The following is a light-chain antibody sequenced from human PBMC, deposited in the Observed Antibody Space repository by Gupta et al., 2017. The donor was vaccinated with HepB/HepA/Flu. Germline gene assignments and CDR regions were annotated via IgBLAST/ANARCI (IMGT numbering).Light chain of an antibody. J-gene: IGKJ4*01. CDR1: QNLDRY. CDR2: MAS. V-gene: IGKV1-39*01. CDR3: QQTNSPPFT. Sequence: DIQMTQSPSSLSASVGDRITITCRASQNLDRYLNWFQQRPGKAPKLLIYMASTLQTGVPSRISGSGSGTDFTLTISSLQPEDFATYFCQQTNSPPFTFGGGTKVEIK.